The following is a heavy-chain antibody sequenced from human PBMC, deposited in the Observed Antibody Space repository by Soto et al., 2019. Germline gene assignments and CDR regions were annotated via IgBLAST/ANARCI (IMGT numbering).Heavy chain of an antibody. D-gene: IGHD7-27*01. Sequence: QVQLQESGPGLVKPSQTLSLTCTVSGGSISSGDYYWSWIRQPPGKGLECIGYIYYSGSTYYNPSLKSRVTISVDTSKNRFSLKLSAVTAADTAVYYCANEKGTGSWFDPSGQGTLVTVSS. V-gene: IGHV4-30-4*01. J-gene: IGHJ5*02. CDR1: GGSISSGDYY. CDR2: IYYSGST. CDR3: ANEKGTGSWFDP.